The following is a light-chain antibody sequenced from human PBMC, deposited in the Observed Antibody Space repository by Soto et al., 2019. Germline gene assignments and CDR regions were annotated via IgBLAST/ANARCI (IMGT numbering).Light chain of an antibody. V-gene: IGLV1-44*01. CDR1: SSNIGSNT. CDR3: AAWDDSLNGYV. CDR2: SNN. Sequence: LTQPPSASGTPGQRVTISCSGSSSNIGSNTVKWYQQLPGTAPKLLICSNNQRPSGVPDRFSDSKSGTSASLAISGLQSEDEADYYCAAWDDSLNGYVFGTGTKVTVL. J-gene: IGLJ1*01.